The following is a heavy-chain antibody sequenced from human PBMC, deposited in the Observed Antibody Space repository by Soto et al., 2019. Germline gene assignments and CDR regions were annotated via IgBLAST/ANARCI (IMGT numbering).Heavy chain of an antibody. J-gene: IGHJ6*02. CDR2: ISPYNDDT. Sequence: QAQLVQSGAEVKKPGASVKVSCKASGYTFSSYGISWVRQAPGQGLEWLGWISPYNDDTNYAQKLQGRVTMTTDTSXGTAYMDLRSLRSDDTAVYYCARGGYYDSRGSRNYHYYGMDVWGQGTTVTVSS. CDR3: ARGGYYDSRGSRNYHYYGMDV. D-gene: IGHD3-22*01. CDR1: GYTFSSYG. V-gene: IGHV1-18*01.